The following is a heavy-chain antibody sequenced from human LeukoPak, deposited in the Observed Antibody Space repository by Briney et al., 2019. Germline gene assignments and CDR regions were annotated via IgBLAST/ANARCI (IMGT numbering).Heavy chain of an antibody. Sequence: KASQTLSLTCTVSGGSISSGDYYWRWIRQPPGKGLEWIGYIYYSGSTYYNPSLKSRVAISVDTSKNQFSLKLSSVTAADTAVYYCAIDTTFDYWGQGTLVTVSS. D-gene: IGHD1-14*01. CDR3: AIDTTFDY. CDR2: IYYSGST. J-gene: IGHJ4*02. V-gene: IGHV4-30-4*01. CDR1: GGSISSGDYY.